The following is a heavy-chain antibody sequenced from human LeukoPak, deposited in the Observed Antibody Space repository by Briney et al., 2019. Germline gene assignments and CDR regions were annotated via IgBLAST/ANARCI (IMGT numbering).Heavy chain of an antibody. D-gene: IGHD6-13*01. CDR3: ARGPSSSGFDY. J-gene: IGHJ4*02. CDR1: GFTFSDYY. V-gene: IGHV3-11*06. CDR2: IGSSSSYT. Sequence: GGSLRLSCAASGFTFSDYYMSWIRQAPGKGLEWVSYIGSSSSYTNYADSVKGRFTISRDNAKNSLYLQMNSLRAEDTAVYYCARGPSSSGFDYWGQGTLVTVSS.